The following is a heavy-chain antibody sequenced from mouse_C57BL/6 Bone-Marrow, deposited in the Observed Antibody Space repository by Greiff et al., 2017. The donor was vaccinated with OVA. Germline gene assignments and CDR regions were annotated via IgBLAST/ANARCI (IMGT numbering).Heavy chain of an antibody. CDR3: ARSGTDY. CDR1: GYTFTSYW. D-gene: IGHD4-1*01. J-gene: IGHJ2*01. V-gene: IGHV1-69*01. Sequence: QVQLKQPGAELVMPGASVKLSCKASGYTFTSYWMHWVKQRPGKGLEWIGEIDPSDSYTNYNQKFKGKSTLTVDKSSSTAYMQLSSLTSEDSAVYYCARSGTDYWGQGTTLTVSS. CDR2: IDPSDSYT.